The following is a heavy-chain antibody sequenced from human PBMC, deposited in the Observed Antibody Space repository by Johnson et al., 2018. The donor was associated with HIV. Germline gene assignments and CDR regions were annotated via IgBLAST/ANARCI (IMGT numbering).Heavy chain of an antibody. V-gene: IGHV3-7*05. CDR2: IKQDGSEK. D-gene: IGHD3-22*01. CDR1: GFTFSNYW. Sequence: VQLVESGGGVVQPGGSLGLSCAASGFTFSNYWMSWVRQAPGKGLEWVANIKQDGSEKDYVDSVKGRFTISRDNAKSSLYLQVNSMRAEDTAMYFCARDLMDSSDYPPDAFDVWGQGTMVTVSP. CDR3: ARDLMDSSDYPPDAFDV. J-gene: IGHJ3*01.